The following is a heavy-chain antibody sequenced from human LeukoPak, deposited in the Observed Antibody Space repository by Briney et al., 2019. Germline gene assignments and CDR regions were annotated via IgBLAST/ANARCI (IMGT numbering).Heavy chain of an antibody. V-gene: IGHV3-7*03. Sequence: GGSLRLSCSASGFTFSSYWMSWVRQAPGKGLEWVANIKPDGSEKYSVDSVKGRFTISRDNAKNSPFLQMNSLRAEDTAVYYCARGVYGDQYYFDYWDQGTLVTVSS. CDR3: ARGVYGDQYYFDY. CDR1: GFTFSSYW. D-gene: IGHD4-17*01. J-gene: IGHJ4*02. CDR2: IKPDGSEK.